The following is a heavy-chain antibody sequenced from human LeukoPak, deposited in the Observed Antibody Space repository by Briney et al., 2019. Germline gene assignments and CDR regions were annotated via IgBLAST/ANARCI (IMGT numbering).Heavy chain of an antibody. CDR2: IYTSGST. Sequence: PSETLSLTCTVSGGSIGSYYWSWIRQPAGEGLEWIGHIYTSGSTKYSPSLKSRVTMSVDTSKSQFSLKLSSVTAADTAVYYRARVADYYDSSGYSPGAFDIWGQGTMVTVSS. V-gene: IGHV4-4*07. CDR1: GGSIGSYY. CDR3: ARVADYYDSSGYSPGAFDI. D-gene: IGHD3-22*01. J-gene: IGHJ3*02.